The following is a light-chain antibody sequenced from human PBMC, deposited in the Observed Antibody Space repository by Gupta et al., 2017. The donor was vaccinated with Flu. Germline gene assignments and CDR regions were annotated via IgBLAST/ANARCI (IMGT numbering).Light chain of an antibody. CDR2: GAS. CDR1: QSVGSFY. V-gene: IGKV3-20*01. J-gene: IGKJ2*03. CDR3: QQYGSSPPYS. Sequence: IVLTQSPGTLSLSPGERATLSCRASQSVGSFYLAWYQQKPGQAPRLLIYGASNRATGIPDRFSGSGSVTDFTLTISRLEPEDFAVYYCQQYGSSPPYSFGQGTKLEIK.